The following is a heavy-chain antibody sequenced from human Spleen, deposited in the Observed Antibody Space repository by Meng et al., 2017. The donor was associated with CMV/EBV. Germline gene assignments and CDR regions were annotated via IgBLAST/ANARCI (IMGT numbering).Heavy chain of an antibody. CDR2: ISPSGDNT. V-gene: IGHV1-46*01. CDR1: GYMFTNYH. D-gene: IGHD3-10*01. J-gene: IGHJ4*02. Sequence: ASVKVSCKASGYMFTNYHMHWVRQAPGQGLEWMGIISPSGDNTNYAQKFQGRVTMTRDTSTGTVHMDLSSLTSEDTAVYYCAKGQSYYYGSGSYDYWGQGTLVTVSS. CDR3: AKGQSYYYGSGSYDY.